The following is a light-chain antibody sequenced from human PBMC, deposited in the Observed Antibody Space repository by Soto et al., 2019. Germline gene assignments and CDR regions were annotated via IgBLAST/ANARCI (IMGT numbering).Light chain of an antibody. CDR2: DAS. Sequence: DILMTQSPSSLSASVGDRVTFTCQASQDITNFLNWYQHRPGTAPKLLVYDASNLAAGVPSRFSGRGSGTHFTFTISSLQPEDSATYYCQQYDDLPLTFGPGTKVDIK. CDR3: QQYDDLPLT. J-gene: IGKJ3*01. V-gene: IGKV1-33*01. CDR1: QDITNF.